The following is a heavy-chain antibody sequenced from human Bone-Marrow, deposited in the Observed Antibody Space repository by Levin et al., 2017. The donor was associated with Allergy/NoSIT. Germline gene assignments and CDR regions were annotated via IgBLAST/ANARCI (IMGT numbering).Heavy chain of an antibody. CDR1: GDSISSFF. V-gene: IGHV4-59*01. J-gene: IGHJ4*02. CDR2: MSFSGST. D-gene: IGHD5-12*01. Sequence: PGGSLRLSCTVSGDSISSFFWSWIRQPPGKGLEWIGYMSFSGSTNFNPSLKSRVTVSVDTSKNQFSLRLSSVTAADTAVYYCARATRSSLIHYFDYWGPGTLVTVSS. CDR3: ARATRSSLIHYFDY.